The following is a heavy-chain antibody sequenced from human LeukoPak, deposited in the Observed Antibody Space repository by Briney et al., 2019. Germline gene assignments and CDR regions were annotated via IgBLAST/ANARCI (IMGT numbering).Heavy chain of an antibody. CDR3: ARVGSGSLDAFDI. J-gene: IGHJ3*02. V-gene: IGHV4-34*01. CDR2: INHSGST. Sequence: SETLSLTCAVYGGSFSGYYWSWIRQPPGKGLEWIGEINHSGSTNYNPSLKSRVTISVDTSKNQFSLKLSSVTAADTAVYYCARVGSGSLDAFDIWGQGTMVTVSS. CDR1: GGSFSGYY. D-gene: IGHD1-26*01.